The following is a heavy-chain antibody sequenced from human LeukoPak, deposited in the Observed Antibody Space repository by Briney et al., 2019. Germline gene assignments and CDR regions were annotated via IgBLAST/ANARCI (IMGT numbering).Heavy chain of an antibody. D-gene: IGHD6-6*01. CDR2: ISWNGGGM. V-gene: IGHV3-9*01. Sequence: GGSLRLSCAASGFTFYAYAMHWVRQAPGKGLEWVSGISWNGGGMGYAVSVKGRFTISRDNAKNSLYLQMNSLRDEDTALYYCAKDITGGRSSPYFDSWGQGTLVTVSS. J-gene: IGHJ4*02. CDR3: AKDITGGRSSPYFDS. CDR1: GFTFYAYA.